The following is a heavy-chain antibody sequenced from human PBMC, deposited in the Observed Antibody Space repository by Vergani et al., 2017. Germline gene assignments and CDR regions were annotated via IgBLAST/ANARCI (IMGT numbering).Heavy chain of an antibody. CDR3: ASRRPRLNLGSKSNAGTFDP. CDR2: ITAIGSA. Sequence: QVHLQQRGAGVLKPSETLSLTCGVIGGSLSGYFWSWIRQSPGRGLEWIGEITAIGSAKYSPSATSRVTISVDTSRGEFTLTVTSVTAADTGLYFCASRRPRLNLGSKSNAGTFDPWGQGTLGTVSS. CDR1: GGSLSGYF. J-gene: IGHJ5*02. D-gene: IGHD3-10*01. V-gene: IGHV4-34*02.